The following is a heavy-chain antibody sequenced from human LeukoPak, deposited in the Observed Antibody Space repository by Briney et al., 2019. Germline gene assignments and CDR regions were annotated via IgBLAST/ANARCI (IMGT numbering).Heavy chain of an antibody. V-gene: IGHV3-74*01. CDR3: AKAPRAAAGTYNGMDV. CDR2: INHDGIST. Sequence: GGSLRLSCAASGFTFSHSWMHWVRQAPGKGLVWVSRINHDGISTAYADSVKGRFTISRDNSKNTLYLQMNSLRAEDTAVYYCAKAPRAAAGTYNGMDVWGQGTTVTVSS. J-gene: IGHJ6*02. D-gene: IGHD6-13*01. CDR1: GFTFSHSW.